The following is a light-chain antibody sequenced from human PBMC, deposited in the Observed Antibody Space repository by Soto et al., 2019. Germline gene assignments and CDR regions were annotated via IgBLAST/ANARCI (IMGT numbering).Light chain of an antibody. CDR3: QQYQCYSH. CDR1: QSMSSW. V-gene: IGKV1-5*03. CDR2: KAS. Sequence: DIRMTQSPSTLSASVGDKVTITCRASQSMSSWLAWYQQKPGKAPKLLFYKASILESGVPSRFSGSGSGTEFTLTISILQPDDVATYYCQQYQCYSHFGQGTKVQIK. J-gene: IGKJ1*01.